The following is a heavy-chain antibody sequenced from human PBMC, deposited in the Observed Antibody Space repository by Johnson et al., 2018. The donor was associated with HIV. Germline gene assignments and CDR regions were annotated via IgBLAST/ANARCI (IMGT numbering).Heavy chain of an antibody. CDR1: GFTVSSNY. CDR3: ARAGRVYGFDI. CDR2: IYSGGST. J-gene: IGHJ3*02. V-gene: IGHV3-53*01. Sequence: VQLVESGGGVVQPGGSLRLSCAASGFTVSSNYMSWVRQAPGKGLEWVSVIYSGGSTYYADSVKGRFAISRDNSKNTLYLQMNSLRAEDTAVYYCARAGRVYGFDIWGQGTMVTVSS. D-gene: IGHD6-13*01.